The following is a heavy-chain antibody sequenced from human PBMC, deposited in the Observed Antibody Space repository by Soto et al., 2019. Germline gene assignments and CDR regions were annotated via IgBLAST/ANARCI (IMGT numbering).Heavy chain of an antibody. Sequence: ASVKVSCKASGYTFTGYYMHWVRQAPGQGLEWMGIINPSGGSTSYAQKLQGRVTMTRDTSTSTVYMELSSLRSEDTAVYYCANRAIEYGSGSYYNAFDYWGQGTLVTVSS. CDR2: INPSGGST. CDR3: ANRAIEYGSGSYYNAFDY. J-gene: IGHJ4*02. CDR1: GYTFTGYY. V-gene: IGHV1-46*03. D-gene: IGHD3-10*01.